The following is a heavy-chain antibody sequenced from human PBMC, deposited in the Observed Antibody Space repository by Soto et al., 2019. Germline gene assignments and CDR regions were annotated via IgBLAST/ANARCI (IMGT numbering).Heavy chain of an antibody. CDR2: IYTSAST. V-gene: IGHV4-4*07. CDR3: AKDREEGYNFYYGMDV. D-gene: IGHD5-12*01. Sequence: QVHLQESGPGLVKPSETLSLTCSGSGASVNSYSWSWIRQSAGKGLEWIGLIYTSASTNYRPSFQGRVTLSMATSENQVFLKLTSVAAADTAIYYCAKDREEGYNFYYGMDVWGQGATVTVSS. CDR1: GASVNSYS. J-gene: IGHJ6*02.